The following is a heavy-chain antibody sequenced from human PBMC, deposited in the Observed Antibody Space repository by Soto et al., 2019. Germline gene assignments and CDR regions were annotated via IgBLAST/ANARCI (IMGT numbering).Heavy chain of an antibody. CDR1: GFTFSSYS. V-gene: IGHV3-21*01. D-gene: IGHD3-22*01. J-gene: IGHJ3*02. CDR2: ISSSSSYI. Sequence: PGGSLRLSCAASGFTFSSYSMNWVRQAPGKGLEWVSSISSSSSYIYYADSVKGRFTISRDNAKNSLYLQMNSLRAEDTAVYYCARTRPYDSSGYYRPDAFDIWGQGTIVTVSS. CDR3: ARTRPYDSSGYYRPDAFDI.